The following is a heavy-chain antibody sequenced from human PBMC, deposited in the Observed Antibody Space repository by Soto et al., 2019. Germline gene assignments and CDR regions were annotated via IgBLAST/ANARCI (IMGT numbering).Heavy chain of an antibody. Sequence: ASVKVSCKASGYTFASFVFSWVRQAPGQGLEWMAWISADNGDTNNAQKFQGRVILTTDTSTSTAYMELRSLRSDDTAVYYCARDSRASCSGITCPYLDYWGQGTLVTVSS. J-gene: IGHJ4*02. CDR1: GYTFASFV. D-gene: IGHD2-15*01. CDR3: ARDSRASCSGITCPYLDY. CDR2: ISADNGDT. V-gene: IGHV1-18*01.